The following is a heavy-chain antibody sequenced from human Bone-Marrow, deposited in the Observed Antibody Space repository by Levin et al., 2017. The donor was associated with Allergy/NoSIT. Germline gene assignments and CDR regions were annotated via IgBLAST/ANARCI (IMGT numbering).Heavy chain of an antibody. CDR1: GFTFGDFG. CDR2: INWDSSDK. V-gene: IGHV3-20*04. D-gene: IGHD1-1*01. Sequence: GGSLRLSCVVSGFTFGDFGMTWVRQTPGKGLEWVAGINWDSSDKGYIESVKGRFTISRDDAKNTVYLHMTSLRVEDTGFYYCSRSNWYNDDWGQGTQVTVS. CDR3: SRSNWYNDD. J-gene: IGHJ4*02.